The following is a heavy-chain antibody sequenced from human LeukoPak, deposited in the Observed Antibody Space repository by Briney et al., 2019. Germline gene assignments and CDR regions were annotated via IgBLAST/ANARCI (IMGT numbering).Heavy chain of an antibody. V-gene: IGHV3-66*01. CDR3: ARDRGSTGGGMDV. D-gene: IGHD2-2*01. Sequence: GGSLRLSCAASGFTVSSNYMNWVRQAPGKGLEWVSVFYSGGGASYADSVKGRFTISRDNSKNTLYLQMSSLRAEDTAVYYCARDRGSTGGGMDVWGQGTTVTVSS. CDR2: FYSGGGA. J-gene: IGHJ6*02. CDR1: GFTVSSNY.